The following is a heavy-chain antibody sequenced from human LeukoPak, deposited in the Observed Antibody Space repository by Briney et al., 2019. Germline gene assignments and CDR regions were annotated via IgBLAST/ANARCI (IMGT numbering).Heavy chain of an antibody. V-gene: IGHV3-33*01. CDR3: ARDLFGYDSSGYYGPFDY. J-gene: IGHJ4*02. CDR1: GFTFSSYG. CDR2: IWYDGSNK. D-gene: IGHD3-22*01. Sequence: PGGSLRLSCAASGFTFSSYGMHWVRQAPGKGLEWVAVIWYDGSNKYYADSVKGRFTISRDNSKNTLYLQMNSLRAEDTAVYYCARDLFGYDSSGYYGPFDYWGQGTLVTVSS.